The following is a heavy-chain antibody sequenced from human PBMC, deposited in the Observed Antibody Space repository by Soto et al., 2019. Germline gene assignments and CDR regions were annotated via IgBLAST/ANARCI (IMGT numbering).Heavy chain of an antibody. D-gene: IGHD6-6*01. J-gene: IGHJ6*02. CDR1: GFTFDDYA. V-gene: IGHV3-9*01. Sequence: GGSLRLSCAASGFTFDDYAMHWVRQAPGKGLEWVSGISWNSGSIGYADSVKGRFTISRDDAKNSLYLQMNSLRAEDTALYYCAKDIDPLAARPGVVSYYGMDVWGQGTTVTVSS. CDR3: AKDIDPLAARPGVVSYYGMDV. CDR2: ISWNSGSI.